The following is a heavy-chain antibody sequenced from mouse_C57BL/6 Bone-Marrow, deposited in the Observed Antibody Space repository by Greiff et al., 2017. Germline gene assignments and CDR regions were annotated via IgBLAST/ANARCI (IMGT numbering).Heavy chain of an antibody. Sequence: EVKLVESGGGLVKPGGSLKLSCAASGFTFSDYGMHWVRQAPEKGLKWVAYISSGSSTIYYTDTVKGRFTISRANAKNTLFLQMNSMRSEDTAMYYCARGDYAYEGAWFAYWGQGTLVTVSA. V-gene: IGHV5-17*01. CDR2: ISSGSSTI. CDR1: GFTFSDYG. CDR3: ARGDYAYEGAWFAY. J-gene: IGHJ3*01. D-gene: IGHD2-2*01.